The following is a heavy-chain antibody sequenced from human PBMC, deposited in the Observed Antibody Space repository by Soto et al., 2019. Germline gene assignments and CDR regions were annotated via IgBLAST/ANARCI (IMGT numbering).Heavy chain of an antibody. D-gene: IGHD2-15*01. CDR1: GGSFSSYT. Sequence: SVKVSCKASGGSFSSYTISWVRQAPGQGLEWMGRIIPILGIANYAQKFQGRVTITADKSTSTAYMELSSLRSEDTAVYYCASGGYCRGGSCYPQTTSFDYWGQGTLVTVSS. J-gene: IGHJ4*02. CDR2: IIPILGIA. CDR3: ASGGYCRGGSCYPQTTSFDY. V-gene: IGHV1-69*02.